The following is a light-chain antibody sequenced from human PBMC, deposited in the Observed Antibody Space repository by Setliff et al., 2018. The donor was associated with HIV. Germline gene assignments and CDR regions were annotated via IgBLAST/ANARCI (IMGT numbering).Light chain of an antibody. CDR2: QAT. J-gene: IGLJ1*01. V-gene: IGLV2-23*01. Sequence: QSVLTQPASVSGSPGQSITISCTGTSSDVGRYNLVSWYQQHPGKAPKLMIYQATKRPSGVSNRFSGSKSGNTASLTISGRQAEDEADYYCCSNTGSNTYVFGTGTKVTVL. CDR1: SSDVGRYNL. CDR3: CSNTGSNTYV.